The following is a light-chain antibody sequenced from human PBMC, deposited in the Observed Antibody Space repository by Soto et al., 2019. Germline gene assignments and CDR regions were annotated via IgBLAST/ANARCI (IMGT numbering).Light chain of an antibody. J-gene: IGLJ3*02. CDR1: SSNIGAGYD. Sequence: QSVVTKPPSVSGAPGQRVTISCTGSSSNIGAGYDVHWYQQLPGTAPKLLIYGNSNRPSGVPDRFSGSKSGTSASLAITGLQADDEADYYCQSYDSSLSGWVFGGGTKLTVL. CDR3: QSYDSSLSGWV. CDR2: GNS. V-gene: IGLV1-40*01.